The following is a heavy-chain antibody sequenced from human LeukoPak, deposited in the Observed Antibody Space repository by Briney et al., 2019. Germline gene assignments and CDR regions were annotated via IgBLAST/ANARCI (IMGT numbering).Heavy chain of an antibody. Sequence: GGSLRLSCAASGSTFSNYEMKWVRQAPGEGLEWVSYIGSSGTLMYYADSVKGRFTVSRDNAKNSLYLQMNSLRAEDTAVYYCARGWAGNYWGQGTLVTVSS. CDR3: ARGWAGNY. D-gene: IGHD6-19*01. V-gene: IGHV3-48*03. CDR2: IGSSGTLM. CDR1: GSTFSNYE. J-gene: IGHJ4*02.